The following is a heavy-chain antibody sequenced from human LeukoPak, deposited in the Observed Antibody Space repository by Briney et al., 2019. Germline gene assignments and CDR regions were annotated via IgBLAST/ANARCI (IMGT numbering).Heavy chain of an antibody. CDR1: GGSISSYY. CDR2: IYTSGST. V-gene: IGHV4-4*07. D-gene: IGHD6-13*01. J-gene: IGHJ4*02. CDR3: APLCPYSSSWCHPEG. Sequence: SETLSLTCTVSGGSISSYYWSWIRQPAGKGLEWIGRIYTSGSTNYNPSLKSRVTISVDTSKNQFSLKLSSVTAADTAVYYCAPLCPYSSSWCHPEGWGQGTLVTVSS.